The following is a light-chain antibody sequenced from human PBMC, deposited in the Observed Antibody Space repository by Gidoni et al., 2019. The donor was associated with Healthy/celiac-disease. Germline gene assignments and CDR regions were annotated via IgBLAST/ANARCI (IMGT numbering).Light chain of an antibody. CDR1: QSVSSSY. CDR3: QQYGSSPRT. V-gene: IGKV3-20*01. J-gene: IGKJ1*01. Sequence: IVLTQSPGTLSLSPGERATLSCRASQSVSSSYLAWYQQKPGQAPRLLIYGASSRATGIPDRFSGSGSGTDFTLTISILEPEDFAVYYCQQYGSSPRTFXXXTKVEIK. CDR2: GAS.